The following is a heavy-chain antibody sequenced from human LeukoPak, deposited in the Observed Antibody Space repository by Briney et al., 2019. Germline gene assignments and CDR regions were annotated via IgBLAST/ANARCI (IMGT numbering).Heavy chain of an antibody. Sequence: GGSLRLSCAASGFTFSTYAMTWVRQAPGKGLEWVSGINSNGDEIYYTDSVRGRFTISRDNSNNALYLQMDSLRAEDTAVYYCANWIGSSSRDYWGQGTLVTVSS. V-gene: IGHV3-23*01. CDR2: INSNGDEI. CDR3: ANWIGSSSRDY. D-gene: IGHD6-6*01. CDR1: GFTFSTYA. J-gene: IGHJ4*02.